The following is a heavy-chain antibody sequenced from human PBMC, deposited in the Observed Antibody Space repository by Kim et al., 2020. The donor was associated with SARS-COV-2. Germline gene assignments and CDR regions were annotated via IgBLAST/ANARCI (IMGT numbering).Heavy chain of an antibody. V-gene: IGHV1-69*01. Sequence: FQGRVTITADESTSTAYMELSSLRSEDTAVYYCARGVPYYYYDSSGYFDYWGQGTLVTVSS. D-gene: IGHD3-22*01. J-gene: IGHJ4*02. CDR3: ARGVPYYYYDSSGYFDY.